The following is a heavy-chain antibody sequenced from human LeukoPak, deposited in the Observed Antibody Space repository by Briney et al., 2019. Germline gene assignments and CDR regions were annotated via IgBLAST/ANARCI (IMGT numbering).Heavy chain of an antibody. D-gene: IGHD3-9*01. CDR1: GYTFTIYG. CDR2: ISAYNGNT. J-gene: IGHJ4*02. CDR3: ARDLNHDRLFHFDY. V-gene: IGHV1-18*04. Sequence: ASVKVSCKASGYTFTIYGISWVRQAPGQGLEWMGWISAYNGNTNYAQKLQGRVTMTTDTSTSTAYMELRSLRSDDTAVYYCARDLNHDRLFHFDYWGQGTLVTVAS.